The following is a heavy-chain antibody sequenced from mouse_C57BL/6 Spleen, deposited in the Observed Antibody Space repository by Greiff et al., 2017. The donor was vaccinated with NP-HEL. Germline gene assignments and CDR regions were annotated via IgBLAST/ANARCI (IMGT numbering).Heavy chain of an antibody. CDR1: GYSFTGYY. CDR3: ARRYYDYDRYYFDY. J-gene: IGHJ2*01. V-gene: IGHV1-42*01. D-gene: IGHD2-4*01. Sequence: KESGYSFTGYYMNWVKQSPEKSLEWIGEINPSTGGTTYNQKFKAKATLTVDKSSSTAYMQLKSLTSEDSAVYYCARRYYDYDRYYFDYWGQGTTLTVSS. CDR2: INPSTGGT.